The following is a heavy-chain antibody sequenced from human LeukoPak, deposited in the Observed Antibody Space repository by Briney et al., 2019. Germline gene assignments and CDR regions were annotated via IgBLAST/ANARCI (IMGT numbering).Heavy chain of an antibody. CDR1: GFTFSNYS. D-gene: IGHD2-2*01. V-gene: IGHV3-21*01. CDR2: ISSSSSYI. CDR3: ARMPRGPDV. J-gene: IGHJ6*04. Sequence: GGSLRLSCAASGFTFSNYSMNWVRQAPGKGLEWVSSISSSSSYISYTESVKGRFTISRDNAKNSLYLQMNSLRAEDTAVYYCARMPRGPDVWGKGTTVTVSS.